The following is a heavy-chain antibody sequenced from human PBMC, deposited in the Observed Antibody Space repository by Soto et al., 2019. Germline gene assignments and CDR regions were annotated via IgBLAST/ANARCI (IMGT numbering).Heavy chain of an antibody. CDR2: ISYDGSNK. CDR3: ARAVKPVGYQLLIWYYYGMDV. D-gene: IGHD2-2*01. Sequence: PGGSLRLSCAASGFTFSSYAMHWVRQAPGKGLEWVAVISYDGSNKYYADSVKGRFTISRDNSKNTLYLQMNSLRAEDTAVYYCARAVKPVGYQLLIWYYYGMDVWGQGTTVTVSS. CDR1: GFTFSSYA. J-gene: IGHJ6*02. V-gene: IGHV3-30-3*01.